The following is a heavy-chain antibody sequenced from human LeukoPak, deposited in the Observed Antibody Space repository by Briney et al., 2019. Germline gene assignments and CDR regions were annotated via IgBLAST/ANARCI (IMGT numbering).Heavy chain of an antibody. D-gene: IGHD3-9*01. CDR1: GGSISSSSYY. CDR3: ARGFTTFQWLDL. V-gene: IGHV4-61*05. CDR2: VYYRGTT. J-gene: IGHJ2*01. Sequence: PSETLSLTCTVSGGSISSSSYYWGWIRQPPGKGLEWIGFVYYRGTTNYNPSLKSRVTMSIDTSKNQFSQKLSSVTAADTAAYYCARGFTTFQWLDLWGRGTLVTVSS.